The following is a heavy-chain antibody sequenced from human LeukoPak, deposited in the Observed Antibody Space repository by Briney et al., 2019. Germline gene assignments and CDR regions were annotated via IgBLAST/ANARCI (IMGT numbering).Heavy chain of an antibody. V-gene: IGHV3-23*01. CDR1: GFTFSSSV. CDR3: AKPPTISTGPGKYYFDY. CDR2: ISGGGSST. J-gene: IGHJ4*02. Sequence: PGGSLRLSCAASGFTFSSSVMSWVRQAPGKGLEWVSGISGGGSSTDYADSVKGRFTISRDNSKKTLYLQMNSLRAEDTAVYYCAKPPTISTGPGKYYFDYWGQGTLVTVSS. D-gene: IGHD3-3*01.